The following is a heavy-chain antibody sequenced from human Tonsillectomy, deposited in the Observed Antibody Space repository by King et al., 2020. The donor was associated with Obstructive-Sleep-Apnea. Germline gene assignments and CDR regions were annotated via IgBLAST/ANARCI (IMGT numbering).Heavy chain of an antibody. J-gene: IGHJ4*02. CDR3: ARAGYCGGDCYTFDY. CDR1: GGSISSGYYY. CDR2: LYYSGSN. Sequence: QLQESGPGLVKPSQTLSLTCTVSGGSISSGYYYWSWIRQPPGKGLELFGYLYYSGSNYYHPPLKSRVTISVDTSKNQFSLKLSSVTAADTAVYYCARAGYCGGDCYTFDYWGQGTLVTVSS. V-gene: IGHV4-30-4*01. D-gene: IGHD2-21*02.